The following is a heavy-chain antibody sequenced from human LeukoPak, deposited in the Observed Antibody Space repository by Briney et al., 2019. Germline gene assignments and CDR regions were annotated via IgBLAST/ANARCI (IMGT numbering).Heavy chain of an antibody. CDR1: GGTFSSYT. CDR2: IIPIRGIA. D-gene: IGHD3-16*01. J-gene: IGHJ6*03. V-gene: IGHV1-69*04. Sequence: ASVKVSCKASGGTFSSYTISWVRQAPGQGLEWMGRIIPIRGIAYYAQKFQRRATIIAAKSNSTAYMQLTSPTSHATAVYYSSRDGSSGGYYMDVWGKGTTVTVSS. CDR3: SRDGSSGGYYMDV.